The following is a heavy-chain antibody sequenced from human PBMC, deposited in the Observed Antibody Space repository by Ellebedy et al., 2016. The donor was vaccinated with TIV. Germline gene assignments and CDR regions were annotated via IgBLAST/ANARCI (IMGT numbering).Heavy chain of an antibody. CDR3: APTLRGPNWFDP. Sequence: ASVKVSXKVSGYTLTELSMHWVRQAPGKGLEWMGGFDPEDGETIYAQKFQGRVTMTEDTSTDTAYMELSSLRSEDTAVYYCAPTLRGPNWFDPWGQGTLVTVSS. V-gene: IGHV1-24*01. CDR1: GYTLTELS. D-gene: IGHD3-10*01. J-gene: IGHJ5*02. CDR2: FDPEDGET.